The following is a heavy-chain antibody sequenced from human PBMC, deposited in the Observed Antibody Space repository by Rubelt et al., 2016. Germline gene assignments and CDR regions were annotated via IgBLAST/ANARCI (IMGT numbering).Heavy chain of an antibody. J-gene: IGHJ6*02. CDR3: ARDRGYSNRFFYYYGMDV. CDR2: ISYDGSNK. D-gene: IGHD4-11*01. Sequence: VQLVESGGGLVQPGGSLRLSCAASGFTFSSYAMHWVRQAPGKGLEWVAVISYDGSNKYYADSVKGRFTISRDNSKNTLYLQMNSLRAEDTAVYYCARDRGYSNRFFYYYGMDVGGQGTTVTVSS. V-gene: IGHV3-30*04. CDR1: GFTFSSYA.